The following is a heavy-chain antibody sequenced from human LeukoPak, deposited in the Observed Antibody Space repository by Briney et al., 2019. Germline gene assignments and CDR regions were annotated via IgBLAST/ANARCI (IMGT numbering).Heavy chain of an antibody. V-gene: IGHV4-34*01. CDR2: INHSGST. Sequence: SETLSLTCAVYGGSFSGYYWSWIRQPPGKGLEWIGEINHSGSTNYNPSLKSRVTISVDTSKNQFSLKLSSVTAADTAVYYCARARVVVAATRDAFDIWGQGTMVTVSS. CDR3: ARARVVVAATRDAFDI. J-gene: IGHJ3*02. D-gene: IGHD2-15*01. CDR1: GGSFSGYY.